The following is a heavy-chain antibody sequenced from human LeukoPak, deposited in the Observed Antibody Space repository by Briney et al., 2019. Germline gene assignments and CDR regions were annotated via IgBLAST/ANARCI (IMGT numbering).Heavy chain of an antibody. CDR1: GFTFSSYE. J-gene: IGHJ3*02. D-gene: IGHD3-22*01. CDR2: ISSSGSTI. CDR3: AKEVTPDRSDFDAFDI. V-gene: IGHV3-48*03. Sequence: PGGSLRLSCGASGFTFSSYEMDWVRQAPGKGLEWVSYISSSGSTIYYADSVKGRFTISRDNAKNSLYLQMNSLRAEDTAVYYCAKEVTPDRSDFDAFDIWGQGTMVTVSS.